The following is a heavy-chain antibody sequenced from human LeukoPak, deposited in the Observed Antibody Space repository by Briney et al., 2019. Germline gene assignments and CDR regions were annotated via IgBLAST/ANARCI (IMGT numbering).Heavy chain of an antibody. V-gene: IGHV4-34*01. CDR1: GGSFSGYY. Sequence: SETLSLTCAVYGGSFSGYYWSWIRQPPGKGLEWIGEINHSGSTNYNPSLKSRVTISVDTSKNQFSLKLSSVTDADTAVYYCARTRGITRRSYYFDYWGQGTLVTVSS. D-gene: IGHD3-16*01. J-gene: IGHJ4*02. CDR2: INHSGST. CDR3: ARTRGITRRSYYFDY.